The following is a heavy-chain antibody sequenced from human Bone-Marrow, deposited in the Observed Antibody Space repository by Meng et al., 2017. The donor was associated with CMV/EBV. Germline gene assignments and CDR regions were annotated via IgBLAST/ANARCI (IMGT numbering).Heavy chain of an antibody. CDR2: INPKSGVT. Sequence: KASRYTFTGYYLHWVRQAPGQGLEWMGWINPKSGVTNFAQRFKGRVTMTRDTSISTGYMELSRLRSDDTAVYYCATDLAALGTGWFDPWGQGTLVTVSS. J-gene: IGHJ5*02. CDR3: ATDLAALGTGWFDP. D-gene: IGHD6-13*01. V-gene: IGHV1-2*02. CDR1: RYTFTGYY.